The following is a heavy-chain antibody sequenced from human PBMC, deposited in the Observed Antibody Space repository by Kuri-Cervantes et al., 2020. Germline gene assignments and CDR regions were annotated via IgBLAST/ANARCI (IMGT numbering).Heavy chain of an antibody. V-gene: IGHV3-7*01. CDR3: ARDQGITGTMGVVDY. CDR1: GFTFSSYW. Sequence: GESLKISCAASGFTFSSYWMSWVRQAPGKGLEWVANIKQDGSEKYYVDSVKGRFTISRDNAKNSLYLQMNSLRAEDTAVYYCARDQGITGTMGVVDYWGQGTLVTVSS. CDR2: IKQDGSEK. J-gene: IGHJ4*02. D-gene: IGHD1-7*01.